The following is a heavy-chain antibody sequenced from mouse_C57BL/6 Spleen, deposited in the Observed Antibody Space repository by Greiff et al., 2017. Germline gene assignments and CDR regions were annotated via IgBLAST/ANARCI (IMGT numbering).Heavy chain of an antibody. CDR1: GYTFTGYW. J-gene: IGHJ4*01. Sequence: QVQLQQSGAELMKPGASVKLSCKATGYTFTGYWIEWVKQRPGHGLEWIGEILPGSGSTNYTEKFKGKATFTADTSSNTAYMQLSSLTTEDSAIYYCARRSYYGSSYGCYAMDYWGQGTSVTVSS. CDR3: ARRSYYGSSYGCYAMDY. D-gene: IGHD1-1*01. CDR2: ILPGSGST. V-gene: IGHV1-9*01.